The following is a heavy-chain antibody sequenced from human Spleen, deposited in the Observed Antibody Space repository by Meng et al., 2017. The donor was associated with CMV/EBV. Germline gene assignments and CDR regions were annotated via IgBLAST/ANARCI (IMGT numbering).Heavy chain of an antibody. V-gene: IGHV3-53*01. D-gene: IGHD3-3*01. J-gene: IGHJ6*02. CDR2: IYTSGET. Sequence: GESLKISCAASGLIVGRNYMSWVRQAPGKGLEWVADIYTSGETHYADSVKGRFTISRDNSNNPVSLLMDTLRTEDTAVYYCARAGAVLTDIWSPGSMDVWGQGSKVTVSS. CDR1: GLIVGRNY. CDR3: ARAGAVLTDIWSPGSMDV.